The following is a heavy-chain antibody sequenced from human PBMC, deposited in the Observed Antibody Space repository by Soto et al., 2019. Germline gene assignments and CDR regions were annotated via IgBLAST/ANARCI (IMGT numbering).Heavy chain of an antibody. J-gene: IGHJ3*02. CDR2: INHSGST. CDR1: GGSFSGYY. Sequence: QVQLQQWGAGLLKPSETLSLTCAVYGGSFSGYYWSWIRQPPGKGLGWIGEINHSGSTNYNPSLTSRVTISVDTSKNQFSLKLSSVTAADTAVYYCAREYCSSTSCRRGAFDIWGQGTMVTVSS. D-gene: IGHD2-2*01. CDR3: AREYCSSTSCRRGAFDI. V-gene: IGHV4-34*01.